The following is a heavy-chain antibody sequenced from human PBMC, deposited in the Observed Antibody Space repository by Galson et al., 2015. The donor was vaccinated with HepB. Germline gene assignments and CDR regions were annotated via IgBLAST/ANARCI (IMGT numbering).Heavy chain of an antibody. D-gene: IGHD3-3*01. Sequence: SLRLSCAASGFTFSSYAMSWVRQAPGKGLEWVSAISGSGGSTYYADSVKGRFTISRDNSKNTLYLQMNSLRAEDTAVYYCAKRGGGFGVVGEWSQGTLVTVSS. J-gene: IGHJ4*02. V-gene: IGHV3-23*01. CDR1: GFTFSSYA. CDR2: ISGSGGST. CDR3: AKRGGGFGVVGE.